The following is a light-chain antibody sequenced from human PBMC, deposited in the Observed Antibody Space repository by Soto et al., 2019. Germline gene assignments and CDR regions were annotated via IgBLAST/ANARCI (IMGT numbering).Light chain of an antibody. CDR3: QPYNNWPLT. V-gene: IGKV3-15*01. J-gene: IGKJ4*01. Sequence: EIVLTQSPATLSVSPGERFSLSCRASQSVDINLAWYQQKHGQXPRXXIYGASTRATDMPGRFSGRGSGTELTITISSLQSEDFEVYYCQPYNNWPLTFGGGTKVDIK. CDR1: QSVDIN. CDR2: GAS.